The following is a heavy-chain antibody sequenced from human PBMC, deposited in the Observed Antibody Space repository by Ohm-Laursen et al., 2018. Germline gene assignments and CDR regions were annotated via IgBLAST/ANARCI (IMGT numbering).Heavy chain of an antibody. CDR2: ISSGSTYI. CDR1: GFTFSSHT. CDR3: ARTPSRGAMIPYVSY. D-gene: IGHD3-22*01. V-gene: IGHV3-21*01. Sequence: SLRLSCSAPGFTFSSHTMNWVRRAPGKGLEWVSSISSGSTYIYYADSVKGRFTISGDNAKNSLYLQMNSLRAEDTAVYYCARTPSRGAMIPYVSYWGQGTLVTVSS. J-gene: IGHJ4*02.